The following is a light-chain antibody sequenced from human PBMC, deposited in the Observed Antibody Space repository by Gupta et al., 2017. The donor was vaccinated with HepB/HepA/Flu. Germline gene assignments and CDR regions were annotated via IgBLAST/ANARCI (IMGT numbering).Light chain of an antibody. CDR2: EVS. CDR1: SSDVGGYNF. J-gene: IGLJ2*01. Sequence: SALPQPPSASGSPGQSVTISCTGTSSDVGGYNFVSWFQQHAGKAPKLMIYEVSKRPSGVPDRFSGSKSGNTASLTVSGLQAEEEADYYCCSYAGSNNFVFGGGTKLTVL. CDR3: CSYAGSNNFV. V-gene: IGLV2-8*01.